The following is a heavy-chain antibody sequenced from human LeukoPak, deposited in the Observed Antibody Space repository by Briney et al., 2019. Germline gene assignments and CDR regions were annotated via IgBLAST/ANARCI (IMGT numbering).Heavy chain of an antibody. Sequence: SETLSLTCAVYGGSFSGYYWGWIRQPPGKGLEWIGEINHSGSTNYNPSLKSRVTISVDTSKNQFSLKLSSVTAADTAVYYCARLRYSGYDSPYYYYYMDVWGKGTTVTISS. D-gene: IGHD5-12*01. J-gene: IGHJ6*03. CDR1: GGSFSGYY. CDR3: ARLRYSGYDSPYYYYYMDV. V-gene: IGHV4-34*01. CDR2: INHSGST.